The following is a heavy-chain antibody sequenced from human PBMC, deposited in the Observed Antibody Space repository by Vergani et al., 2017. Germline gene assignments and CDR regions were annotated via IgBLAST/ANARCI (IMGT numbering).Heavy chain of an antibody. J-gene: IGHJ6*02. V-gene: IGHV3-33*01. D-gene: IGHD6-6*01. CDR3: ARLPHDHDKSIAARPESYYYGMDV. CDR2: IWYDGSNK. CDR1: GFTFSSYG. Sequence: QVQLVESGGGVVQPGRSLRLSCAASGFTFSSYGMHWVRQAPGKGLEWVAVIWYDGSNKYYADSVKGRFTISRDNSKNTLYLKMNSLRAEDTAVYYCARLPHDHDKSIAARPESYYYGMDVWGQGTTVTVSS.